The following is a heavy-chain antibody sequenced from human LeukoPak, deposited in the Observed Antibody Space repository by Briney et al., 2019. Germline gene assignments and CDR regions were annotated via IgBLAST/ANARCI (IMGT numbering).Heavy chain of an antibody. Sequence: GRSLRLSCAASGFTFSSYAMHWVRQAPGKGLEWVAVISYDGSNKYHADSVKGRFTISRDNSKNTLYLQMNSLRAEDTAVYYCARDRRDSSGYYPYWGQGTLVTVSS. D-gene: IGHD3-22*01. CDR1: GFTFSSYA. CDR2: ISYDGSNK. CDR3: ARDRRDSSGYYPY. J-gene: IGHJ4*02. V-gene: IGHV3-30-3*01.